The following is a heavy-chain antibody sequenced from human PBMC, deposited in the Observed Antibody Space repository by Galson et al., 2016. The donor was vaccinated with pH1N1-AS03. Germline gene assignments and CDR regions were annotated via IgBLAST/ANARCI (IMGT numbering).Heavy chain of an antibody. D-gene: IGHD6-6*01. CDR1: GFTFSHYG. Sequence: SLRLSCAASGFTFSHYGMHWVRQAPGKGLEGVAFQRLDDTKYVDAVKGRFTISRDNSKNTLYLQMNSLRADDTAVYYCAREGGRGSSSIDWFDLWGQGTLVTVSS. CDR2: QRLDDTK. J-gene: IGHJ5*02. CDR3: AREGGRGSSSIDWFDL. V-gene: IGHV3-30*02.